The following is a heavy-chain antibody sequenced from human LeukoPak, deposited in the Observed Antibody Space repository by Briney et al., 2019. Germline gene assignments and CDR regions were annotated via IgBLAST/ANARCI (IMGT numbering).Heavy chain of an antibody. J-gene: IGHJ6*03. CDR3: ARAKRDYYDNSGYESYYYFMDV. CDR1: GGSISSDWY. Sequence: SETLSLTCTVSGGSISSDWYWGWVRRPPGNGLEWIGAIYRSGDTYYNPSLKSRVTISQDTAKNRLSLRLNSVTAADTAVYYCARAKRDYYDNSGYESYYYFMDVWGKGTTVTVSS. D-gene: IGHD3-22*01. V-gene: IGHV4-38-2*02. CDR2: IYRSGDT.